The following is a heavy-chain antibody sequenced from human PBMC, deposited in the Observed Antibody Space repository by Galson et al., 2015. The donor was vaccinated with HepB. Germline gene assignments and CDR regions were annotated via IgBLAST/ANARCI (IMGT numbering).Heavy chain of an antibody. V-gene: IGHV4-34*01. CDR1: GGSFSGYY. D-gene: IGHD3-9*01. Sequence: ETLSLTCAVYGGSFSGYYWSWSRQPPGKGLEGIGEINHSGSTNYNPSLKSRVTISVDTSKNQFSLKLSSVTAADTAVYYCARGSALRYFDWLRRHAFDIWGQGTMVTVSS. CDR3: ARGSALRYFDWLRRHAFDI. J-gene: IGHJ3*02. CDR2: INHSGST.